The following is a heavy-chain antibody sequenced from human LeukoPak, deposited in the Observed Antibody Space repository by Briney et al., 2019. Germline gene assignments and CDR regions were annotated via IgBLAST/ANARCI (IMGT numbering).Heavy chain of an antibody. D-gene: IGHD2-15*01. V-gene: IGHV3-53*01. Sequence: GGSLRLSCAASGFTVSSSYVYWVRQAPGKGLEWVSFFYRGGSTYYAESVRGRFTISRDNSKNTLYLLMNSLIPEDTAVYYCAREVVSSPSYFDSWGQGTLVTVSS. CDR1: GFTVSSSY. J-gene: IGHJ4*02. CDR3: AREVVSSPSYFDS. CDR2: FYRGGST.